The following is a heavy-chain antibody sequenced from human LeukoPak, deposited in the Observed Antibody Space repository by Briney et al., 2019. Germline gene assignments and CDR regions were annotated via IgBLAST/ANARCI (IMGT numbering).Heavy chain of an antibody. Sequence: SVKVSFVASGFTFTSSAVQWVRQARGQRLEWIGWIVVGSGNTNYAQKFQERVTITRDMSTSTAYMELSSLRSEDTAVYYCAAESQGGIADAFDIWGQGTMVTVSS. V-gene: IGHV1-58*01. D-gene: IGHD6-13*01. CDR3: AAESQGGIADAFDI. J-gene: IGHJ3*02. CDR2: IVVGSGNT. CDR1: GFTFTSSA.